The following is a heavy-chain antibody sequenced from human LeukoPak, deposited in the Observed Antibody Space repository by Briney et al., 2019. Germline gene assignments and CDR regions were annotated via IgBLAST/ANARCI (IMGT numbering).Heavy chain of an antibody. Sequence: ASVKVSCKASGYIFTSYFMHWVRQAPGQGLEWMGLIDPSGGSTRYAQKFQGRVTMTRDMSTSTVYMELSSLRSEDTAVYYCARALPHRRLMDTTMEQHWFDPWGQGTLVTVSS. CDR3: ARALPHRRLMDTTMEQHWFDP. D-gene: IGHD5-18*01. V-gene: IGHV1-46*01. CDR2: IDPSGGST. J-gene: IGHJ5*02. CDR1: GYIFTSYF.